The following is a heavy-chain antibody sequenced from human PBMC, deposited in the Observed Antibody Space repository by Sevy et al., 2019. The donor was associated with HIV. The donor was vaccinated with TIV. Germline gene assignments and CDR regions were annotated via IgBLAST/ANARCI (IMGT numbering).Heavy chain of an antibody. CDR2: LKSDVYGGTV. D-gene: IGHD1-1*01. Sequence: GGSLRLSCTASGFTFGDYCMSWVRQAPGKGLEWVAFLKSDVYGGTVDHAASVRGRFVISRDDSKTIAYLQMNDLKTEDTAVYYCTRWNAAQAIFDYWGQGALVTVSS. CDR1: GFTFGDYC. J-gene: IGHJ4*02. V-gene: IGHV3-49*04. CDR3: TRWNAAQAIFDY.